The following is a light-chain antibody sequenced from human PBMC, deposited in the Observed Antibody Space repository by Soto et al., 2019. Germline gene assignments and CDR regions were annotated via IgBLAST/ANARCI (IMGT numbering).Light chain of an antibody. CDR2: EVS. CDR1: SSDVGSYNR. J-gene: IGLJ1*01. Sequence: QSLLTQPPSVSGSPGQSVTISCTGTSSDVGSYNRVSWYQQPPGTAPNLMIYEVSNRPSGVPDRFSGSKSGNTASLTISGLQAEDEADYYCSSYTSSSTYVFGTGTKVTVL. CDR3: SSYTSSSTYV. V-gene: IGLV2-18*02.